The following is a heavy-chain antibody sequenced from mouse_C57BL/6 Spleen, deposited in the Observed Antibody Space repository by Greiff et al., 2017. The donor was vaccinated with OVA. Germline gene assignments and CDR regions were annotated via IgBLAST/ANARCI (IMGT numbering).Heavy chain of an antibody. V-gene: IGHV1-54*01. J-gene: IGHJ4*01. D-gene: IGHD3-3*01. Sequence: VQLQQSGAELVRPGTSVKVSCKASGYAFTNYLIEWVKQRPGQGLEWIGVINPGSGGTNYNEKFKGKATLTADKSSSTAYMQLSSLTSEDSAVYFCARQGPLYAMDYWGQGTSVTVSS. CDR1: GYAFTNYL. CDR3: ARQGPLYAMDY. CDR2: INPGSGGT.